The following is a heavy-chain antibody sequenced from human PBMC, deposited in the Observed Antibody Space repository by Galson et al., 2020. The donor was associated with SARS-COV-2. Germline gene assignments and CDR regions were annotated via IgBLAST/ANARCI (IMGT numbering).Heavy chain of an antibody. CDR2: IKQDGSEK. CDR1: GFTFSSYW. J-gene: IGHJ4*02. V-gene: IGHV3-7*01. Sequence: GESLKISCAASGFTFSSYWMSWVRQAPGKGLEWVANIKQDGSEKYYVDSVKGRFTISRDNAKNSLYLQMNSLRAEDTAVYYCARDYEDYYDSSGPYFDYWGQGTLVTVSS. D-gene: IGHD3-22*01. CDR3: ARDYEDYYDSSGPYFDY.